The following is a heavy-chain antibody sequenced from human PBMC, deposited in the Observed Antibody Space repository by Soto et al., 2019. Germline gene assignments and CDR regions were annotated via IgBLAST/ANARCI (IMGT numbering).Heavy chain of an antibody. CDR1: GGSSSGGNYY. V-gene: IGHV4-31*03. J-gene: IGHJ6*02. CDR3: ARGEGPTQMDV. CDR2: SYVSGST. Sequence: QVQLQESGPGLVKPSPTLYLTGNVSGGSSSGGNYYWSWIRQPPRQGLEWIGYSYVSGSTYYTPSLKSRVIISVHTSKNQFTLTASSVTAAYTAVYYWARGEGPTQMDVWGQGTTVTVPS.